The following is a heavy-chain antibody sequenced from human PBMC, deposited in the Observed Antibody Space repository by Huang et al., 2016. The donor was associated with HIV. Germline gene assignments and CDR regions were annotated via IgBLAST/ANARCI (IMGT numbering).Heavy chain of an antibody. Sequence: QIQLMQSGPELKQPGASVKVSCKACCYTFTSYGITWVRPAPGQGPEGMGWSTASSCDKDYEQKYQGRVTVTTDTSTNIADMELRSLRSDDTAKYYCARDPKYHRIGYYRQRRGIDIWGQGTMVIVSS. CDR2: STASSCDK. J-gene: IGHJ3*02. V-gene: IGHV1-18*01. CDR3: ARDPKYHRIGYYRQRRGIDI. D-gene: IGHD3-22*01. CDR1: CYTFTSYG.